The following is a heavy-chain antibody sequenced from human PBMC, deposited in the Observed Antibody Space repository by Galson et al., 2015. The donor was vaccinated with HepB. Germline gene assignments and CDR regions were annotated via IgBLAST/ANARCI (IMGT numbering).Heavy chain of an antibody. CDR2: ISGSGGST. V-gene: IGHV3-23*01. Sequence: SLRLSCAASGFTFSSYAMSWVRQAPGKGLEWASVISGSGGSTDYTDSVKGRFTISRDNAENTLYLQMNSLRAEDTAVYYCAKGVPSGITATVFDLWGQGTLVTVSS. D-gene: IGHD6-25*01. CDR1: GFTFSSYA. CDR3: AKGVPSGITATVFDL. J-gene: IGHJ4*02.